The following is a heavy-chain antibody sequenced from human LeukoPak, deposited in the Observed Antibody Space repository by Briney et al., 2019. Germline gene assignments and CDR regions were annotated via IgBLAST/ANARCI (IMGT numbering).Heavy chain of an antibody. CDR2: IIGRGGNT. D-gene: IGHD3-10*01. CDR3: AKRGVVIRVFLVGFHKEASYFDS. Sequence: GGSLRLSCAVSGITLSNYGMSWVREVPGKGLEWFSGIIGRGGNTDYADSVKGRFTISRDNSKNTLYLKMNSLRAEDTAVYFCAKRGVVIRVFLVGFHKEASYFDSWGQGALVTVSS. J-gene: IGHJ4*02. CDR1: GITLSNYG. V-gene: IGHV3-23*01.